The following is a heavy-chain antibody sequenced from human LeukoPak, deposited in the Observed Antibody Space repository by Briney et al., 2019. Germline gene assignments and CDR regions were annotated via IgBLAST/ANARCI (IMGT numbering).Heavy chain of an antibody. J-gene: IGHJ6*02. Sequence: GGSLRLSCAASGFALSSHWMTWVRQVPGRGPEWVANVNRDGSETYYQDSVKGRFTISKDNAKNSLYLQMNSLRAEDTALYHCARNNGMDVWGQGTTVIVSS. V-gene: IGHV3-7*03. CDR2: VNRDGSET. CDR1: GFALSSHW. CDR3: ARNNGMDV.